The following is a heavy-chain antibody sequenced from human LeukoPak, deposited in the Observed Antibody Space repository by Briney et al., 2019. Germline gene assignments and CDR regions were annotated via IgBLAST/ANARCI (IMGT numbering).Heavy chain of an antibody. D-gene: IGHD6-19*01. J-gene: IGHJ4*02. V-gene: IGHV4-39*07. CDR3: ARSIAVAGTLGY. CDR1: GGSISSSSYY. CDR2: IYYSGST. Sequence: SETLSLTCTVSGGSISSSSYYWGWIRQPPGKGLEWIGGIYYSGSTYYNPSLKSRVTISVDTSKNQFSLKLSSVTAADTAVYYCARSIAVAGTLGYWGQGTLVTVSS.